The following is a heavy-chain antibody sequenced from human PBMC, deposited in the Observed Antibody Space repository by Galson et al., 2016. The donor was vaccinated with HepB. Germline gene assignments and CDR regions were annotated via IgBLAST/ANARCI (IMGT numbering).Heavy chain of an antibody. J-gene: IGHJ4*02. D-gene: IGHD2-15*01. CDR2: IITISTSL. CDR1: GFTLSSYS. V-gene: IGHV3-21*04. CDR3: ARGGRGGRCFDY. Sequence: SVKLSCTASGFTLSSYSIHWVRQAPGHGLEWVAGIITISTSLYYAQTLRGRVTITTDNAKNSVYMQMSSLRAEDTAVYYCARGGRGGRCFDYWGQGTLVTVSS.